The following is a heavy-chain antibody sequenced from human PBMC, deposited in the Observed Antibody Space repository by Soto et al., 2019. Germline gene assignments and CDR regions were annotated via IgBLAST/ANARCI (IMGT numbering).Heavy chain of an antibody. CDR1: GYTFTNYG. CDR3: AQSYDFWSGYRKNFDY. J-gene: IGHJ4*02. Sequence: ASVKVSCKASGYTFTNYGISWVRQAPGQGLEWMGWISVYNDNTNYAQKLQGRVTMTTDTSTSTAYMELRSLRSDDTAVYYCAQSYDFWSGYRKNFDYWGQGTLVTVSS. V-gene: IGHV1-18*01. CDR2: ISVYNDNT. D-gene: IGHD3-3*01.